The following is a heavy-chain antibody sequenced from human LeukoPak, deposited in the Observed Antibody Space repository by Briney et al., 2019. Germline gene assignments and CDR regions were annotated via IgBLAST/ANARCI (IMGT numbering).Heavy chain of an antibody. J-gene: IGHJ4*02. D-gene: IGHD5-24*01. Sequence: QPGGSLRLSWVASGFTFSSHGMNCVRQGPGKGLEWVSGISGSGDITYYAESVNGRFTISRDNSKNPLYLQMKSLRVEDRAVYYCAKDDNWLQFESWGQGTPVTVSS. CDR3: AKDDNWLQFES. V-gene: IGHV3-23*01. CDR2: ISGSGDIT. CDR1: GFTFSSHG.